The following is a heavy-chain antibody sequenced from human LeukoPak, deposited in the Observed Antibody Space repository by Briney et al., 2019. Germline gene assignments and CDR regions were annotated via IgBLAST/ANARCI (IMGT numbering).Heavy chain of an antibody. CDR2: IFSTGAT. CDR1: GGSISGHY. D-gene: IGHD2-2*01. Sequence: AETLSLTCTVSGGSISGHYWTWIRLPPGKGLELLGHIFSTGATHYNPSFRGRVTLSIDTSKNQFSLTLTSVNVEDTAVYYCARFSTRFGSGCTEASCYVHYWGQGTQVTVS. J-gene: IGHJ4*02. V-gene: IGHV4-59*11. CDR3: ARFSTRFGSGCTEASCYVHY.